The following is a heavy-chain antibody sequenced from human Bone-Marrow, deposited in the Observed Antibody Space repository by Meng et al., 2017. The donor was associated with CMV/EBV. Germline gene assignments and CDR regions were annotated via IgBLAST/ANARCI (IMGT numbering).Heavy chain of an antibody. J-gene: IGHJ6*01. V-gene: IGHV3-73*01. CDR1: GFTFSGSA. CDR3: TRHLAAARAYYYYGMDV. D-gene: IGHD6-13*01. Sequence: GGSLRLSCAASGFTFSGSAMHWVRQASGKGLEWVGRIRSKANSYATAYAASVKGRFTISRDDSKNTAYLQMNSLKTEDTAVYYCTRHLAAARAYYYYGMDVWGQGTTVTVSS. CDR2: IRSKANSYAT.